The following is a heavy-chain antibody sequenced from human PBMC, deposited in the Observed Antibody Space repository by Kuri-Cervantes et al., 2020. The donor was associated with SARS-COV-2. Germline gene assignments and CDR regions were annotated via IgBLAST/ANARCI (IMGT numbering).Heavy chain of an antibody. D-gene: IGHD2-21*02. Sequence: ESLKISCTVSGGSIRSYYWSRIRQPAGKGLEWIGRIYTSGSTNYNPSLKSRVTMSVDTSKNQFSLKLTSVTAADTAVYYCVRLGDHYFDSWGQGTLVTVSS. CDR1: GGSIRSYY. V-gene: IGHV4-4*07. CDR2: IYTSGST. J-gene: IGHJ4*02. CDR3: VRLGDHYFDS.